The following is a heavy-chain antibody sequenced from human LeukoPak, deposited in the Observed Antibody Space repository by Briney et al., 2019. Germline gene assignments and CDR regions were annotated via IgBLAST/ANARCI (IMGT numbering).Heavy chain of an antibody. Sequence: ASVKVSCKASDYIFTNYGISWVRQTPGLGLEWMGWISTYNGNTNYAQNLQGRVTITTDTSTRTAYMDLRSLRSDDTAVYYCARTRIRGVPIGPADFWGQGTLVTVSS. J-gene: IGHJ4*02. CDR3: ARTRIRGVPIGPADF. CDR1: DYIFTNYG. V-gene: IGHV1-18*04. CDR2: ISTYNGNT. D-gene: IGHD3-10*01.